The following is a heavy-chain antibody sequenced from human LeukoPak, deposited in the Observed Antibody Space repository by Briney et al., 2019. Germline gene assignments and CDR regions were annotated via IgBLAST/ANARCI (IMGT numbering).Heavy chain of an antibody. CDR3: PRSVDY. CDR2: INPDGSIT. J-gene: IGHJ4*02. Sequence: GGSLRLSCAASGFTFSSFWMHWVRQAPGKGLVWVSRINPDGSITGYADSAKGRFTISRDNAKNTVYLQMSVLRVEDTAVYYCPRSVDYWGRGTRDRVSS. V-gene: IGHV3-74*01. CDR1: GFTFSSFW.